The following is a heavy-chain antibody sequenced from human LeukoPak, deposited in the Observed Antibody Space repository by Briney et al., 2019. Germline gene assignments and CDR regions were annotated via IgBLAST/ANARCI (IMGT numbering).Heavy chain of an antibody. V-gene: IGHV4-4*02. CDR2: ISHNGNT. J-gene: IGHJ4*02. D-gene: IGHD5-12*01. CDR1: GASISDTNW. CDR3: ARDGYSAYDRDLDH. Sequence: SETLSLTCTISGASISDTNWWTWVRQPPGKGLEWIGGISHNGNTNYSPSLKSRVTISVDKSKNQFSLRLDSVTAADTAVYYCARDGYSAYDRDLDHWGQGALVTVSS.